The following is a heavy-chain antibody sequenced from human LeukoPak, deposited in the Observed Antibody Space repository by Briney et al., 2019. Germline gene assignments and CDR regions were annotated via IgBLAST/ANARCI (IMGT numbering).Heavy chain of an antibody. J-gene: IGHJ5*02. CDR2: INHSGST. V-gene: IGHV4-34*01. Sequence: SETLSLTCAVYGGSFSGYYWSWIRQPPGKGLEWIGEINHSGSTNYNPSLKSRVTISVDTSKNQFSLKLSSVTAADTAVYYCARHEPSSSWFDPWGQGTLVTVSS. D-gene: IGHD6-13*01. CDR3: ARHEPSSSWFDP. CDR1: GGSFSGYY.